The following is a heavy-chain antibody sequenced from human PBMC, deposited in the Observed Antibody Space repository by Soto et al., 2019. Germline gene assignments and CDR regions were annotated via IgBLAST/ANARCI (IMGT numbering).Heavy chain of an antibody. CDR2: IRSKTYGGTT. J-gene: IGHJ6*02. CDR1: GFRFGNYA. V-gene: IGHV3-49*03. CDR3: TRVSYDFWSAYHIGRLYYLFYGLDV. D-gene: IGHD3-3*01. Sequence: SLRLSCTATGFRFGNYAMIWFRQAPGKGLEWVGLIRSKTYGGTTEYAASVKGRFTISRDDSKTIAYLQMNSLKIDDTAMYYCTRVSYDFWSAYHIGRLYYLFYGLDVWGQGTTVTVSS.